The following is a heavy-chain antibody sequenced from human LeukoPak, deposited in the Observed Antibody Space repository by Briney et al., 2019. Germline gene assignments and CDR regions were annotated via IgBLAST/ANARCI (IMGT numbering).Heavy chain of an antibody. CDR2: IFYSVHT. J-gene: IGHJ3*02. CDR3: ARPMVRGVISAFDI. Sequence: SQTLSLTCTVPGGSISCAHYYRSRIRQSPGKGLAWLGYIFYSVHTYYNPSLNSRVTISVETSKNQFSLQLSSVTAADTPFYYCARPMVRGVISAFDIWGQGTMVTVSS. CDR1: GGSISCAHYY. D-gene: IGHD3-10*01. V-gene: IGHV4-30-4*01.